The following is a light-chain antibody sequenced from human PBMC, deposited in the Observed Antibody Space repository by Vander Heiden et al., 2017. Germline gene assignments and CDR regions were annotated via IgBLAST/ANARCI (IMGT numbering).Light chain of an antibody. J-gene: IGKJ4*01. CDR1: EDVGTN. CDR3: QQYTHWPPLT. Sequence: MTQSPFTLSLSAGHRATLSCRASEDVGTNLAWYQQKPGQAPKLLIYDASTKAIAAPARLSGSGSGTDFTLTISSLQSDDFAVYYCQQYTHWPPLTFGGGTRVDMK. V-gene: IGKV3-15*01. CDR2: DAS.